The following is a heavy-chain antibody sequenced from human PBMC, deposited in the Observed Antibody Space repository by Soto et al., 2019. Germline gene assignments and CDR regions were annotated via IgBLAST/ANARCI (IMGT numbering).Heavy chain of an antibody. CDR2: IYYSGST. Sequence: PSETLSLTCTVSGGSISSYYWSWIRQPPGKGLEWIGYIYYSGSTNYNPSLKSRVTISVDTSKNQFSLKLSSVTAADTADNWFDPWGQGTLVTVSS. V-gene: IGHV4-59*01. J-gene: IGHJ5*02. CDR1: GGSISSYY. CDR3: DP.